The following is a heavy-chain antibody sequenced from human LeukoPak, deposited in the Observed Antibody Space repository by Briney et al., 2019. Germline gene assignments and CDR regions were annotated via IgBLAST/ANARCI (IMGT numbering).Heavy chain of an antibody. Sequence: SETLSLTCTVSGGSISSSSYYWGWIRQPPGKGLEWIGSIYYSGSTYYNPSLKSRVTISVDTSKNQFSLKLSSVTAADTAVYYCARMVITFGGVIGKFDYWGQGTLVTVSS. V-gene: IGHV4-39*07. CDR3: ARMVITFGGVIGKFDY. J-gene: IGHJ4*02. CDR2: IYYSGST. CDR1: GGSISSSSYY. D-gene: IGHD3-16*02.